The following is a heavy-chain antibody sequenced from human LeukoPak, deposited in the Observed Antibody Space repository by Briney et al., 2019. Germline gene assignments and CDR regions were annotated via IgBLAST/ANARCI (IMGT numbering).Heavy chain of an antibody. CDR3: ARAHEYYDFWSGYSYYFDY. CDR2: INHSGST. CDR1: GGSFSGYY. D-gene: IGHD3-3*01. J-gene: IGHJ4*02. V-gene: IGHV4-34*01. Sequence: SETLSLTCAVYGGSFSGYYWSWIRQPPGKGLEWIGEINHSGSTNYNPSLKSRVTISVDTSKNQFSLKLSSVTAADTAVYYCARAHEYYDFWSGYSYYFDYWGQGTLVTVSS.